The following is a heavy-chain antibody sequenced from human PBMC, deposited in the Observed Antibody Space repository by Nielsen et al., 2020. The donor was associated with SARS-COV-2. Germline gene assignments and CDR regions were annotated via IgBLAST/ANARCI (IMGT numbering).Heavy chain of an antibody. Sequence: SETLSLTCTVSGGSISSGGFYWSWIRQHPGKGLEWIGYIYYSGTTYYNPSLRSRVTISVDTSKNQFSLQLSSVTAADTAVYYCARGTVTTIVPDYWGQGTLVTVSS. CDR3: ARGTVTTIVPDY. CDR1: GGSISSGGFY. D-gene: IGHD4-17*01. J-gene: IGHJ4*02. V-gene: IGHV4-31*03. CDR2: IYYSGTT.